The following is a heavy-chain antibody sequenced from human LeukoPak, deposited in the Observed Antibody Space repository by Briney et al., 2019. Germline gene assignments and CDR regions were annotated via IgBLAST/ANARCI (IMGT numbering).Heavy chain of an antibody. V-gene: IGHV4-59*08. CDR3: ARRRERRRTDRFDYFDY. CDR2: ISYSGST. Sequence: SETLSLTCTVSGGSISSYFWSWFRQPPGKGLEWIGYISYSGSTNYNPSLKSRITISLDTSKNQFSLKLSSVTAADTAVYYCARRRERRRTDRFDYFDYWGQEALVAVSS. CDR1: GGSISSYF. J-gene: IGHJ4*02. D-gene: IGHD1-26*01.